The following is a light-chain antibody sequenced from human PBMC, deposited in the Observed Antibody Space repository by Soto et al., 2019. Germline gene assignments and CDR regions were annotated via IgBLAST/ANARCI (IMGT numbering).Light chain of an antibody. J-gene: IGLJ2*01. CDR3: SSYAGSTHVV. Sequence: QSALTQPPSASGSPGQSVTISCTGTSSDIGDYNFVSWYQQHPGKAPKLMIYEVSKRPSGVPDRFSGSKSGNTASLTVAGLQAEDEADYYCSSYAGSTHVVFVGGTTVTVL. CDR2: EVS. V-gene: IGLV2-8*01. CDR1: SSDIGDYNF.